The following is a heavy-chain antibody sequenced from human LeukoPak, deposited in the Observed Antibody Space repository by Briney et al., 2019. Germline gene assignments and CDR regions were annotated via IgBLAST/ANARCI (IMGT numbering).Heavy chain of an antibody. Sequence: GGSLRLSCAASGFTVSSNYMSWVRQAPGKGLEWVSAILGGGDTTSYADSVKGRFTISRDNSKNTLYLQMNSLRAEDTAVYYCAKDLVSQRGVGSSEKVDYWGQGTLVTVS. CDR3: AKDLVSQRGVGSSEKVDY. D-gene: IGHD3-10*01. CDR2: ILGGGDTT. J-gene: IGHJ4*02. CDR1: GFTVSSNY. V-gene: IGHV3-23*01.